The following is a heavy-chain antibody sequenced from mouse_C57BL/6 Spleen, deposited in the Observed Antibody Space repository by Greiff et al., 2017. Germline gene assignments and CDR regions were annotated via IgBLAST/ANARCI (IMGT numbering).Heavy chain of an antibody. D-gene: IGHD2-2*01. V-gene: IGHV1-72*01. CDR2: IDPKSGGT. J-gene: IGHJ3*01. Sequence: QVQLQQPGAELVKPGASVKLSCKASGYTFTSYWMHWVKQRPGRGLEWIGRIDPKSGGTKYNEKFKSKATLTVDKPSSTAYMQLSSLTSEDSAVYDCATPFCYGYDEGFAYWGQGTLVTVSA. CDR3: ATPFCYGYDEGFAY. CDR1: GYTFTSYW.